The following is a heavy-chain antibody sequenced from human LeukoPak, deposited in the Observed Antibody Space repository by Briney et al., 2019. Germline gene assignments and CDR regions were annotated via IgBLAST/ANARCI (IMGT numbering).Heavy chain of an antibody. CDR1: GFTFSSYS. CDR3: ARDGRYCSGGSCYSLVDY. CDR2: ISSSSSYI. J-gene: IGHJ4*02. Sequence: GGSLRLSCAASGFTFSSYSMNWVRQAPGKGLEWVSSISSSSSYIYYADSVKGRFTISRDNAKNSLYLQMNSLRAEDTAVYYCARDGRYCSGGSCYSLVDYWGQGTLVTVSS. D-gene: IGHD2-15*01. V-gene: IGHV3-21*01.